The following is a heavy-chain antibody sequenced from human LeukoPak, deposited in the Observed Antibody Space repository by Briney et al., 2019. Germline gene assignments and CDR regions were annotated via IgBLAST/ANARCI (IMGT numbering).Heavy chain of an antibody. CDR2: IYYSGST. CDR3: ARGVGGVTMVRGVITTANYYYGMDV. CDR1: GGSISSYY. V-gene: IGHV4-59*01. D-gene: IGHD3-10*01. Sequence: SETLSLTCTVSGGSISSYYWSWIRQPPGKGLEWIGYIYYSGSTNYNPSLKSRVTISVDTSKNQFSLKLSSVTAADTAVYYCARGVGGVTMVRGVITTANYYYGMDVWGQGTTVTVSS. J-gene: IGHJ6*02.